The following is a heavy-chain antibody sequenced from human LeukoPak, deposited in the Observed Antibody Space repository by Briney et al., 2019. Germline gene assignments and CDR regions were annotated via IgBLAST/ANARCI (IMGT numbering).Heavy chain of an antibody. CDR1: GITLSNYG. J-gene: IGHJ4*02. CDR3: AKGATVTTD. CDR2: ISDTGGRT. V-gene: IGHV3-23*01. Sequence: GGSLRLSCAVSGITLSNYGMTWVRQAPGKGLEWVAGISDTGGRTNYADSVKGRFTISRDNSKNTLYLQMNSLRAEDTAVYYCAKGATVTTDWGPGTLVTVSS. D-gene: IGHD4-17*01.